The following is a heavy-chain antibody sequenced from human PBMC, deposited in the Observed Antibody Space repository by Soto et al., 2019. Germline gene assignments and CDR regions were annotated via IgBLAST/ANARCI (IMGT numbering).Heavy chain of an antibody. CDR2: IIPIFGTA. CDR1: GGTFSSYA. CDR3: AEGAYCGGDCRGWFDP. Sequence: QVQGVQSGAEVKKPGSSVKVSCKASGGTFSSYAISWVRQAPGQGLEWMGGIIPIFGTANYAQKFQGRVTITADDSTSTAYMELSILRSEDTAVYYCAEGAYCGGDCRGWFDPWGQGTLVTVSS. D-gene: IGHD2-21*02. J-gene: IGHJ5*02. V-gene: IGHV1-69*01.